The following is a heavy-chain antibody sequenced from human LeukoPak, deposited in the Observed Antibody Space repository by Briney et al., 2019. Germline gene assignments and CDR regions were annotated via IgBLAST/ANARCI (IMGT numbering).Heavy chain of an antibody. J-gene: IGHJ4*02. CDR3: ARSYCSSTSCSPNFDY. CDR2: IYPGDSDT. Sequence: GESLKISCKGSGYSFTSYWIGWVRPMPGKGLEWMGIIYPGDSDTRYSPSFQGQVTISADKSISTAYLQWSSLKASDIAMYYCARSYCSSTSCSPNFDYWGQGTLVTVSS. CDR1: GYSFTSYW. D-gene: IGHD2-2*01. V-gene: IGHV5-51*01.